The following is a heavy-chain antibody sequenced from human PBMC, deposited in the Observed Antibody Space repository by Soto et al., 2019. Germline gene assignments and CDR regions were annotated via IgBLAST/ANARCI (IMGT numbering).Heavy chain of an antibody. J-gene: IGHJ4*02. V-gene: IGHV3-7*01. CDR1: GFTFSSYW. Sequence: EVQLVESGGGLVQPGGSLRLSCAASGFTFSSYWMSWVRQAPGKGLEWVANIKQDGSEKYYVDSVKGRFTISRDNAKNSPYLQMNSLRAEDTAVYYCARATYSSSSVFGYWGQGTLVTVSS. D-gene: IGHD6-6*01. CDR3: ARATYSSSSVFGY. CDR2: IKQDGSEK.